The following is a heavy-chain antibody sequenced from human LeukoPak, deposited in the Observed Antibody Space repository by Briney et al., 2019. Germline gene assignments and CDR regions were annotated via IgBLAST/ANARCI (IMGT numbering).Heavy chain of an antibody. CDR2: IIPIFGTA. D-gene: IGHD3-3*01. CDR3: ASGGWSGYSLQGRHDY. CDR1: GGTFSSYA. J-gene: IGHJ4*02. Sequence: GASVKVSCKASGGTFSSYAISWVRQAPGQGLEWMGGIIPIFGTANYAQKFQGRVTITTDESTSTAYMELSSLRSEDTAVYYRASGGWSGYSLQGRHDYWGQGTLVTVSS. V-gene: IGHV1-69*05.